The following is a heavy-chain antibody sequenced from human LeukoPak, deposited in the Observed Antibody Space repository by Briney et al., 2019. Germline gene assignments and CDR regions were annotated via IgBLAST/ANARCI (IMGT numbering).Heavy chain of an antibody. V-gene: IGHV3-30*02. J-gene: IGHJ4*02. CDR3: AKDQYSSSNFFDC. Sequence: GGPLRLSCAASGFTFSSYGMHWVRQAPGKGLEWVAFIQSDGSIKYYADSVKGRFTISRDNSKNTLYLQMNSLRAEDTAVFYCAKDQYSSSNFFDCWGQGTLVTVSS. CDR1: GFTFSSYG. CDR2: IQSDGSIK. D-gene: IGHD6-6*01.